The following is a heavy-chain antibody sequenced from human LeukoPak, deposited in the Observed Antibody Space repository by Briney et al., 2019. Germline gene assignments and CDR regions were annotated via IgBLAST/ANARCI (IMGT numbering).Heavy chain of an antibody. CDR2: IYYSGST. J-gene: IGHJ2*01. CDR3: ARDSRGPKVVVTAIRGPLYFDL. Sequence: SETLSLTGTVSGGSISSYYWSWIRKPPGKGLEWIGYIYYSGSTNYNPSLKSRESISVDTSKNQFSLKLSSVPAADTAVYYCARDSRGPKVVVTAIRGPLYFDLWGRSTRLTVSS. V-gene: IGHV4-59*01. D-gene: IGHD2-21*02. CDR1: GGSISSYY.